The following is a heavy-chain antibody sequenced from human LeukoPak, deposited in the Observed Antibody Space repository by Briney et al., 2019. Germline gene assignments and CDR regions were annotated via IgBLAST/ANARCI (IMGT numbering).Heavy chain of an antibody. V-gene: IGHV4-31*03. Sequence: PSETLSLTCTVSGGSISSGGYYWRWLRQHPGKGLEGIGYIYYSGSTYYNPSLKSRVTISVDTSKNQFSLKLSSVTAADTAVYYCARGAPVTLGPNYFDYWGQGTLVTVSS. J-gene: IGHJ4*02. D-gene: IGHD2-15*01. CDR3: ARGAPVTLGPNYFDY. CDR1: GGSISSGGYY. CDR2: IYYSGST.